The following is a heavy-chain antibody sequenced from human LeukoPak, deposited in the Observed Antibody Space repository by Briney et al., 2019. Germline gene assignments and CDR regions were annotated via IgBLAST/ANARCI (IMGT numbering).Heavy chain of an antibody. V-gene: IGHV3-30*02. D-gene: IGHD6-13*01. CDR3: AKAIAAAAHNWFDP. CDR1: GFTFSSYG. Sequence: GGSLRLSCAASGFTFSSYGMHWVRKAPGKGLEGGAFIRYDGSNKYYADSVKGRFTISRDNSKNTLYLQMNSLRAEDTAVYYCAKAIAAAAHNWFDPWGQGTLVTVSS. CDR2: IRYDGSNK. J-gene: IGHJ5*02.